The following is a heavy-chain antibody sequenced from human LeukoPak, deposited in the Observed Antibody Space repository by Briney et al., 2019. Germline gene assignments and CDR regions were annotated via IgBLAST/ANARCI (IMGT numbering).Heavy chain of an antibody. CDR3: ARVEMVTLIVGVFDY. V-gene: IGHV4-39*01. D-gene: IGHD5-24*01. CDR2: IYYSGST. CDR1: GGSISSSSYY. Sequence: SETLSLTCTVSGGSISSSSYYWGWIRQPPGKGLEWIGSIYYSGSTYYSPSLKSRVTISVDTSKNQFSLKLSSVTAADTAVYYCARVEMVTLIVGVFDYWGQGTLVTVSS. J-gene: IGHJ4*02.